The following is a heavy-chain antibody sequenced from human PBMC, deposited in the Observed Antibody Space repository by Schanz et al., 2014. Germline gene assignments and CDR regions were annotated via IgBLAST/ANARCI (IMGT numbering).Heavy chain of an antibody. D-gene: IGHD4-17*01. J-gene: IGHJ6*03. CDR3: ARTTFGKGKTYLGDYHYYHYMDV. CDR2: IMPLRGIG. V-gene: IGHV1-69*02. CDR1: GDTFSKYN. Sequence: QVQLVQSGPEVKKPGSSVKVSCQAFGDTFSKYNIMWVRQVPGQGLEWLGRIMPLRGIGNNAWKFQDRLTITADKSMNITYMELSSLGTEDTAVYYCARTTFGKGKTYLGDYHYYHYMDVWGNGTTVTVSS.